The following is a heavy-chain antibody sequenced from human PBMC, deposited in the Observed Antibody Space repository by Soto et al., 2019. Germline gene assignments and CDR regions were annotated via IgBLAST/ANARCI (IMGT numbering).Heavy chain of an antibody. CDR1: GGSFSGYY. V-gene: IGHV4-34*01. CDR3: ARDKITGLFDY. J-gene: IGHJ4*02. CDR2: INHSGST. D-gene: IGHD2-8*02. Sequence: QVQLQQWGAGLLKPSETLSLTCAVYGGSFSGYYWTWIRQPPGTGLEWIGEINHSGSTNYNTSLKSRVTISVDTSKNPFSLKLTSVTAADTAVYYCARDKITGLFDYWGQGTLVTVSS.